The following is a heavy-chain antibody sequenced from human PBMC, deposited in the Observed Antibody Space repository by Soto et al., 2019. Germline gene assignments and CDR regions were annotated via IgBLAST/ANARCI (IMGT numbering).Heavy chain of an antibody. CDR2: ISGSGGST. Sequence: GGSLRLSCAASGFTFSSYAMSWVRQAPGKGLEWVSDISGSGGSTYYADSVKGRFTISRDNSKNALYLQMNSLRAEDTAGYYCAKEMLGESYFDYWGQGTLVTVSS. CDR1: GFTFSSYA. J-gene: IGHJ4*02. D-gene: IGHD3-10*02. CDR3: AKEMLGESYFDY. V-gene: IGHV3-23*01.